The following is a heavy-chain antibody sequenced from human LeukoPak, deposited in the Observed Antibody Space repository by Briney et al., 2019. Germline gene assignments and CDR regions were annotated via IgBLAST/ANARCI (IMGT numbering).Heavy chain of an antibody. D-gene: IGHD5-24*01. V-gene: IGHV3-53*01. Sequence: GGSLRLSCAASVLTVSSNYMSWVRQAPEKGLEWVSVIYSGGSTYYADSVKGRFTISRDNSKNTLYLQMNSLRAEDTAVYYCARVEMATIINYWGQGTLVTVSS. CDR3: ARVEMATIINY. J-gene: IGHJ4*02. CDR2: IYSGGST. CDR1: VLTVSSNY.